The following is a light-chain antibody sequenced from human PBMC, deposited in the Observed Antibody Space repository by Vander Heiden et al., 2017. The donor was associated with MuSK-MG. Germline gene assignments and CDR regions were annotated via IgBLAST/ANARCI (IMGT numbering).Light chain of an antibody. V-gene: IGLV2-14*03. J-gene: IGLJ1*01. Sequence: QSALTQPASVAGSPGRSITISCPVNSSDIGGYNYVSWYQQHPGNVPKVMIYDVNNRPSGVSDRFSGSKSGTTASLTISGLQAEDEADYYCSSYTSRSTHYVFGTGTKVTVL. CDR3: SSYTSRSTHYV. CDR1: SSDIGGYNY. CDR2: DVN.